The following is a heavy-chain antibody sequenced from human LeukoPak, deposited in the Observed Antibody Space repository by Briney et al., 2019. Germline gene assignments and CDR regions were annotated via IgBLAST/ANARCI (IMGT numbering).Heavy chain of an antibody. CDR3: VGTIASRGSEY. D-gene: IGHD6-6*01. Sequence: GGSPRLSCAASGFTFTNYWMHWVRQAPGMGLVWVSRLPPDELGIIYADSVKGRFTVSRDNAKNTVYLQMNNLRVDDTAMYYCVGTIASRGSEYWGQGALVTVSS. J-gene: IGHJ4*02. CDR1: GFTFTNYW. V-gene: IGHV3-74*01. CDR2: LPPDELGI.